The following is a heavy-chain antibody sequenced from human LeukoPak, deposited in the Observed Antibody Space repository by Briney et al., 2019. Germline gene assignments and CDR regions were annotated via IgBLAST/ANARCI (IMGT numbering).Heavy chain of an antibody. J-gene: IGHJ3*02. D-gene: IGHD2-15*01. CDR1: GFTFSTYA. V-gene: IGHV3-21*04. CDR2: ISSTSRYI. CDR3: VRYCSGGSCYSSGAFDI. Sequence: GGSLRLSCAAAGFTFSTYAMNWVRQAPGKGLEWVSSISSTSRYIYYADSVKGRFTISRDNSKNTLYLQMNSLRAEDTAVYYCVRYCSGGSCYSSGAFDIWGQGTMVTVSS.